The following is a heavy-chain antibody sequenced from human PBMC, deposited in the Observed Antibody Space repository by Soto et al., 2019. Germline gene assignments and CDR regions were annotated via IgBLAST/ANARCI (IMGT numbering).Heavy chain of an antibody. CDR1: GYTFSTYG. D-gene: IGHD2-2*02. CDR2: INPLKGDT. CDR3: ARVKLPAVILGAFDL. J-gene: IGHJ3*01. V-gene: IGHV1-18*01. Sequence: QAQLGQSGGEMRKPGASVNVSCAASGYTFSTYGITWVRQAPGQGLEWMGWINPLKGDTSSAARFNNRLTMTTDTSTRTAYMELRSLTSDDTAVYYCARVKLPAVILGAFDLWGQGTVVTVAS.